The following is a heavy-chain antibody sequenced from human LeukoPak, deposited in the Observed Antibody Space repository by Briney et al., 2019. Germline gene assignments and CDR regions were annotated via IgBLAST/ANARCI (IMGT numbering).Heavy chain of an antibody. CDR2: IYSGGST. CDR3: ARDPYYDFWSGDSGYYYGMDV. Sequence: PGGSLRLSCAASGFTVSSNYMSWVRQAPGKGLEWVSVIYSGGSTYYADSVKGRFTISRDNSKNTLYLQMNSLRAEDTAVYYCARDPYYDFWSGDSGYYYGMDVWGQGTTVTVSS. J-gene: IGHJ6*02. V-gene: IGHV3-66*01. D-gene: IGHD3-3*01. CDR1: GFTVSSNY.